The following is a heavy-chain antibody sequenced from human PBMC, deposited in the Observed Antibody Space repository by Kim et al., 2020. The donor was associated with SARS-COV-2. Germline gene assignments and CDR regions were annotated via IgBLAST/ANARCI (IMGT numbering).Heavy chain of an antibody. V-gene: IGHV1-2*02. CDR2: INPNSGGT. CDR1: GYTFAGYY. D-gene: IGHD2-2*01. J-gene: IGHJ5*02. CDR3: ARGCSSTRCRDWFDP. Sequence: ASVKVSCKASGYTFAGYYMHWVRQAPGQGLEWMGWINPNSGGTNYAQKFQGRVTMTRDTSISTAYMELSRLRSDDTAVYYCARGCSSTRCRDWFDPWGQGTLVTVSS.